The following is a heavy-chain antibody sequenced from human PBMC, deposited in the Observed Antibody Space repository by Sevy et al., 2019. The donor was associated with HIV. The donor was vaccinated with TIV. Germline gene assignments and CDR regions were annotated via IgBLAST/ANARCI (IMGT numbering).Heavy chain of an antibody. CDR3: AKEYYYDSSGSVGAFDI. Sequence: GGSLRLSCAASGFTFSSYAMSWVRQAPGKGLEWVSAISGSGGSSYYADSVKGRFTISRDNSKNTLYLQMNSLRAEDTAVYYCAKEYYYDSSGSVGAFDIWGQGTMVTVSS. V-gene: IGHV3-23*01. CDR1: GFTFSSYA. D-gene: IGHD3-22*01. J-gene: IGHJ3*02. CDR2: ISGSGGSS.